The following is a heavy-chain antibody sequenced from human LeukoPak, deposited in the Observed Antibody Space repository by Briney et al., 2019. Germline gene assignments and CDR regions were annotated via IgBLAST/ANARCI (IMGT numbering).Heavy chain of an antibody. D-gene: IGHD6-19*01. V-gene: IGHV4-61*02. CDR3: AREQWSSPYYMDV. CDR2: IYTSGST. J-gene: IGHJ6*03. CDR1: GGSISSGSYY. Sequence: SETLSLTCTVSGGSISSGSYYWSWIRQPAGKGLEWIGRIYTSGSTNYNPSLKSRVTISVDTSKNQFSLKLSSVTAADTAVYYCAREQWSSPYYMDVWGKGTTVTISS.